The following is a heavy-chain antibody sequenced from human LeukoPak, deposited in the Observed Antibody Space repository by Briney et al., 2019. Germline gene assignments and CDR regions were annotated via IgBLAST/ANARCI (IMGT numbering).Heavy chain of an antibody. CDR1: TFTFNNYG. CDR2: IRYDGSNK. V-gene: IGHV3-30*02. Sequence: GGSLRLSCAASTFTFNNYGMHWVRPGPGKGLEWVAFIRYDGSNKYYADSVKGRFTISRDNSKNTLYLQMNSLRAEDTAVYYCAKGAVWFGEFDDDYWGQGTLVTVSS. D-gene: IGHD3-10*01. CDR3: AKGAVWFGEFDDDY. J-gene: IGHJ4*02.